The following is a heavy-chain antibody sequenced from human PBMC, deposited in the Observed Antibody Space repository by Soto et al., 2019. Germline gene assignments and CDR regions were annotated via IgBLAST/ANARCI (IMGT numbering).Heavy chain of an antibody. Sequence: ASVKVSCKASGYTFTTYAMHWVRQAPGQRLEWMGWINAGNGNTKYSQQFQGRVTITRDTSASTAYMELSSLRSEDTAVYYCAGNGVGTYRFDYWCEGTLVTVSS. V-gene: IGHV1-3*01. J-gene: IGHJ4*02. CDR3: AGNGVGTYRFDY. D-gene: IGHD1-1*01. CDR1: GYTFTTYA. CDR2: INAGNGNT.